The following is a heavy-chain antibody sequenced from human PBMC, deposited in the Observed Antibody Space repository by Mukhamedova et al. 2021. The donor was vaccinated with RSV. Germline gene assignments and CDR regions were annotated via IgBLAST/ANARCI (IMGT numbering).Heavy chain of an antibody. D-gene: IGHD3-22*01. CDR2: IRSKAYGGTT. CDR3: TADRSSGYFDYYYGMDV. V-gene: IGHV3-49*02. Sequence: GLEWVGFIRSKAYGGTTEYAASVKGRFTISRDDSKSIAYLQMNSLKTEDTAVYYCTADRSSGYFDYYYGMDVWGQGTTVTVSS. J-gene: IGHJ6*02.